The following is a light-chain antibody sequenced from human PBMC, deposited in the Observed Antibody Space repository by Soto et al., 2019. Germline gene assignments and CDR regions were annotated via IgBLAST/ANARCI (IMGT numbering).Light chain of an antibody. CDR2: DVS. Sequence: QSVLTQPASVSGSPGQSITISCTGTSSVVGLYNYVSWYQHLPGKAPKLIIYDVSNRPSGVSNRFSGSKSGNTASPTISGLQPEDEADYYCSSYTSSRTRVFGTGTRSPS. J-gene: IGLJ1*01. CDR1: SSVVGLYNY. CDR3: SSYTSSRTRV. V-gene: IGLV2-14*03.